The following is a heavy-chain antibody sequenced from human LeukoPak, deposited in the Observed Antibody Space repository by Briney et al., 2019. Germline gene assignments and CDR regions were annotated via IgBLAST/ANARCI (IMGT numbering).Heavy chain of an antibody. CDR2: ISSSGSTI. CDR1: GFTFSSYE. D-gene: IGHD1-26*01. Sequence: GGSLRLSCAASGFTFSSYEMNWVRQAPGKGLEWVSYISSSGSTIYYADSVKGRFTIPRDNAKNSLYLQMNSLRAEDTAVYYCARDRVVGASIGMDVWGQGTTVTVSS. CDR3: ARDRVVGASIGMDV. J-gene: IGHJ6*02. V-gene: IGHV3-48*03.